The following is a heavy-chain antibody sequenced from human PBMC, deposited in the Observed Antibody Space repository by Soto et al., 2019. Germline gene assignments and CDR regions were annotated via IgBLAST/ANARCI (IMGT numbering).Heavy chain of an antibody. Sequence: GGSLRLSCATSGFTFSSYSMNWVRQAPGKGLEWVSYISSSSSTIYYADSVKGRFTISRDNAKNSLYLQMNSLRAEDTAVYYCARHPERIAQIGWFDPWGQGTLVTVSS. V-gene: IGHV3-48*01. CDR3: ARHPERIAQIGWFDP. CDR1: GFTFSSYS. D-gene: IGHD6-13*01. J-gene: IGHJ5*02. CDR2: ISSSSSTI.